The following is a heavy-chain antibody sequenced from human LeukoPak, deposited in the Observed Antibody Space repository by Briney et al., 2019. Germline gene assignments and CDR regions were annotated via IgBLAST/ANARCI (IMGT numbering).Heavy chain of an antibody. CDR1: GFTFSNYW. CDR2: IKEDGSDK. Sequence: PWGSLRLSCAASGFTFSNYWMSWVRQTPGKGLEWVANIKEDGSDKYYVDSLKGRFTISRDNAKNSLYLQMNSLRAEDTAVYYCAKDRTRQAYWGQGTLVTVSS. D-gene: IGHD3-3*01. CDR3: AKDRTRQAY. V-gene: IGHV3-7*03. J-gene: IGHJ4*02.